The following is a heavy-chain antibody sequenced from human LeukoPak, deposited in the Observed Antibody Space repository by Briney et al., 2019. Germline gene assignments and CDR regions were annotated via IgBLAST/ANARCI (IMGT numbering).Heavy chain of an antibody. CDR1: GFTFSNYG. CDR2: ITISSYI. V-gene: IGHV3-21*04. Sequence: GGSLRLSCAASGFTFSNYGMNWVRQAPGKGLEWVSSITISSYIYYADSVKGRFTISRDNAKNSLYLQMNSLRSEDTAVYYCAAIGEEVDYWGQGTLVTVSS. CDR3: AAIGEEVDY. D-gene: IGHD3-16*01. J-gene: IGHJ4*02.